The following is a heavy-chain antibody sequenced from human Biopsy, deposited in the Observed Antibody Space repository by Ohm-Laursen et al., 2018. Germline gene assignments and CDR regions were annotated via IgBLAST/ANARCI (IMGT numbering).Heavy chain of an antibody. J-gene: IGHJ6*02. CDR1: GFTFSVYA. Sequence: SLRLSCAASGFTFSVYAMHWVRQAPGKGLEWVAIIWYDGSSEYYADSVKGRFTISRDNSKNTVYLQMNSPIVEDTAVYYCARDPIVGSKADGMDVWGQGTTVTVSS. V-gene: IGHV3-33*01. CDR3: ARDPIVGSKADGMDV. D-gene: IGHD1-26*01. CDR2: IWYDGSSE.